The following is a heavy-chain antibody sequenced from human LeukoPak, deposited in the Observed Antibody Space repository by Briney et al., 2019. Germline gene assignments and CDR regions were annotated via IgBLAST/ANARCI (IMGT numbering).Heavy chain of an antibody. CDR1: GGSISSSSYY. Sequence: PSETLSLTCTVSGGSISSSSYYWGWIRQPPGKGLEWIGSIYHSGSIYYNPSLKSRATISVDTSKNQFSLKLSSVTAADTAAYYCARGVARSSKFHFSYYFDYWGQGTLVTVSP. D-gene: IGHD6-6*01. CDR3: ARGVARSSKFHFSYYFDY. J-gene: IGHJ4*02. V-gene: IGHV4-39*07. CDR2: IYHSGSI.